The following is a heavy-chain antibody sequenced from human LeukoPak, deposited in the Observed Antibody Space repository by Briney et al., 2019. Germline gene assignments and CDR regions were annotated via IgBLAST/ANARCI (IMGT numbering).Heavy chain of an antibody. CDR2: IYTSGST. D-gene: IGHD6-13*01. V-gene: IGHV4-4*07. J-gene: IGHJ5*02. CDR3: ARDFQQLAYNWFDP. Sequence: PSETLSLTCTVSGGSISSYYWSWIRQPAGKGLEWIGRIYTSGSTNYNPSLKSRVTMSVDTSKNQFSLKLSSVTAADTAVYYCARDFQQLAYNWFDPWGQGTLVTVSS. CDR1: GGSISSYY.